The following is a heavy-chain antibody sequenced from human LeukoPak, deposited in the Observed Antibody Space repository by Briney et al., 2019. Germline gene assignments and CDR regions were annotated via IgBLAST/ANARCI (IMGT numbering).Heavy chain of an antibody. CDR1: GFTFSSYA. CDR3: ARDNGRRQENWFDP. V-gene: IGHV3-30-3*01. CDR2: ISYDGSNK. J-gene: IGHJ5*02. Sequence: GRSLRLSCAASGFTFSSYAMHWVRQAPGKGLEGVAVISYDGSNKYYADSVKGRFTISRDNSKNTLYLQMNSLRAEDTAVYYCARDNGRRQENWFDPWGQGTLVTVSS.